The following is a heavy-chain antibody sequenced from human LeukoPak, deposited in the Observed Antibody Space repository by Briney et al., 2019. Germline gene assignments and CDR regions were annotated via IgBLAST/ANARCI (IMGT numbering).Heavy chain of an antibody. CDR2: IYYSGST. CDR1: GGSISSYY. Sequence: SETLSLTCTVSGGSISSYYWSWIRQPPGKGLEWIGYIYYSGSTNYNPSLKSRVTISVDTSKNQFSLKLSSVTAADTAVYYCARAATQEIYGDYPNPHYYYGMDVWGKGTTVTVSS. V-gene: IGHV4-59*01. D-gene: IGHD4-17*01. CDR3: ARAATQEIYGDYPNPHYYYGMDV. J-gene: IGHJ6*04.